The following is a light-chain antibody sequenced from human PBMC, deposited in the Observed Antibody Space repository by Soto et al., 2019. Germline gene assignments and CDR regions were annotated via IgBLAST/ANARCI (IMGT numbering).Light chain of an antibody. CDR2: EVS. Sequence: QSALTQPASVSGSPGQSITISCTGTSSDVGSYNLVSWYQQHPGKAPKLMIYEVSKRPSGVSNRFSGSKSGNTASLTISGLQAEDEADYYCCSYAGSSPVFGGGTKGTVL. J-gene: IGLJ2*01. CDR1: SSDVGSYNL. CDR3: CSYAGSSPV. V-gene: IGLV2-23*02.